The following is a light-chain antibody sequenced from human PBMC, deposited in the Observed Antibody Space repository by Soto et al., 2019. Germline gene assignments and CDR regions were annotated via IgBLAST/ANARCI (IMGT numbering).Light chain of an antibody. V-gene: IGKV3-20*01. CDR2: GAS. CDR3: QQYGDSPRT. CDR1: QSVSNSY. Sequence: EIVLTQSPGTLSLSPGESATLSCRASQSVSNSYLAWYQQKPGQAPRPLIYGASSRATGIPDRFSGSGSGKDFTLTISRLEPEDFAVYYCQQYGDSPRTFGQGTKVEIK. J-gene: IGKJ2*01.